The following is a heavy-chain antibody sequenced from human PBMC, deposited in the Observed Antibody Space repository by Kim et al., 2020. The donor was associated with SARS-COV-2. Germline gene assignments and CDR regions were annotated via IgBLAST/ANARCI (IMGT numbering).Heavy chain of an antibody. Sequence: SVKVSCKASGGTFSSYAISWVRQAPGQGLEWMGGIIPIFGTANYAQKFQGRVTITADESTSTAYMELSSLRSEDTAVYYCARDRPPGVVPAEPYGMDVWGQGTTVTVSS. CDR1: GGTFSSYA. V-gene: IGHV1-69*13. CDR3: ARDRPPGVVPAEPYGMDV. J-gene: IGHJ6*02. CDR2: IIPIFGTA. D-gene: IGHD2-2*01.